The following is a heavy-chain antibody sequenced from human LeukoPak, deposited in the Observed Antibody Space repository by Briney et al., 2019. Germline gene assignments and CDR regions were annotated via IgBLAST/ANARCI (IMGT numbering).Heavy chain of an antibody. Sequence: SETLSLTCTVSGGSVSSYYWGWIRQPPGKGLAWIGYIYDSGSPKYSPSLKSQVTISIDTSKNQLSLNLSSVTAAGTAVYYCARAGYYYDSSSYYSFDSWGQGTLVTVSS. J-gene: IGHJ4*02. CDR2: IYDSGSP. D-gene: IGHD3-22*01. V-gene: IGHV4-59*02. CDR1: GGSVSSYY. CDR3: ARAGYYYDSSSYYSFDS.